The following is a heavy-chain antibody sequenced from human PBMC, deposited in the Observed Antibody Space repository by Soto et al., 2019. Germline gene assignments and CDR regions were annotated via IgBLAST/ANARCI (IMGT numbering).Heavy chain of an antibody. J-gene: IGHJ6*02. CDR3: RKVAQGDPLITDYGVGV. Sequence: GGSLRLSCAACGFAFSSYCIFWVRQAPCKGLEWVALISYDGSNKYYADSVKGRFTVSRDNSKNTLYLQMNSLRAEDTAVYYCRKVAQGDPLITDYGVGVWGDGTKV. CDR1: GFAFSSYC. CDR2: ISYDGSNK. D-gene: IGHD2-21*02. V-gene: IGHV3-30*18.